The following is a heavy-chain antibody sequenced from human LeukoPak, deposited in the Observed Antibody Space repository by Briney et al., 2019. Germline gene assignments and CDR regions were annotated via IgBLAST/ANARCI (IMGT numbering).Heavy chain of an antibody. V-gene: IGHV1-46*04. CDR2: INPSGGST. J-gene: IGHJ4*02. Sequence: GAVTVSCKESGYTFTSDYMHWGRQAPGQGGEGVGVINPSGGSTTYAEKLEGRVTMTRDRSTSTVHMELSSLSSEDTAVYSCARDYSTSWYGNGDYWGQGTLVTVSS. D-gene: IGHD6-13*01. CDR3: ARDYSTSWYGNGDY. CDR1: GYTFTSDY.